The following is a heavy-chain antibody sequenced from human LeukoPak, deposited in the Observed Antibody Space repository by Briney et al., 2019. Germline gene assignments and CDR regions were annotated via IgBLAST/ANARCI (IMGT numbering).Heavy chain of an antibody. CDR2: IYHSGST. V-gene: IGHV4-30-2*01. J-gene: IGHJ3*02. Sequence: SETLSLTCAVSGGSISSGGYSWSWIRQPPGKGLEWIGYIYHSGSTYYNPSLKSRVTISVDRSKNQFSLKLSPVTAADTAVYYCARGSGMYDAFDIWGQGTMVTVSS. CDR1: GGSISSGGYS. CDR3: ARGSGMYDAFDI. D-gene: IGHD3-10*01.